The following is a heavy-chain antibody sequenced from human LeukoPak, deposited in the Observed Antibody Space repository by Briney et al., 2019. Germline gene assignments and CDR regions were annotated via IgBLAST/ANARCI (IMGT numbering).Heavy chain of an antibody. Sequence: SETLSLTCAVYGGSFSGYFWNWIRQPPGKGLEWIGEINHSGTTKYNPSLRSRVTISVDTSKNQFSLILTSVTAADTAVYYCARGQYRRDYWGQGTLVTVSS. CDR1: GGSFSGYF. V-gene: IGHV4-34*01. J-gene: IGHJ4*02. CDR2: INHSGTT. CDR3: ARGQYRRDY. D-gene: IGHD3-16*02.